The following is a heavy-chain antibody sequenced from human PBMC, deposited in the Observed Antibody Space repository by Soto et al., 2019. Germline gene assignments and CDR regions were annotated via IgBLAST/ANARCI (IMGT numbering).Heavy chain of an antibody. CDR1: GFTFSSYW. CDR2: IKQDGSEK. J-gene: IGHJ5*02. V-gene: IGHV3-7*01. CDR3: ARSSNGPRERFDP. D-gene: IGHD2-8*01. Sequence: LRLSCAASGFTFSSYWMSWVRQAPGKGLEWVANIKQDGSEKYYVDSVKGRFTISRDNAKNSLYLQMNSLRAEDTAVYYCARSSNGPRERFDPWGQGTLVTVSS.